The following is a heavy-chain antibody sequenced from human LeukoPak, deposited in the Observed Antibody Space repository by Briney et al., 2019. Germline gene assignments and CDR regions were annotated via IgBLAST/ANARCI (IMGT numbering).Heavy chain of an antibody. CDR2: IYYSGST. Sequence: PSETLSLTCTVSGGSISSSSYYWGWIRQPPGKGLEWIGSIYYSGSTNYNPSLKSRVTISVDTSKNQFSLKLSSVTAADTAVYYCARDRYCSGGSCYFDYWGQGTLVAVSS. V-gene: IGHV4-39*07. CDR3: ARDRYCSGGSCYFDY. CDR1: GGSISSSSYY. J-gene: IGHJ4*02. D-gene: IGHD2-15*01.